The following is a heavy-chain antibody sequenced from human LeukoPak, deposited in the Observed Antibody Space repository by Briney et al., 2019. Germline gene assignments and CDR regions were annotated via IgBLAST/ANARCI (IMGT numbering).Heavy chain of an antibody. J-gene: IGHJ4*02. CDR1: GFAFSNYA. CDR2: ISGGGGSS. D-gene: IGHD5-18*01. CDR3: AKISLEDVDTTRVRWFDY. V-gene: IGHV3-23*01. Sequence: GGSLRLSCAASGFAFSNYAMSWVRQAPGKGLEWVSAISGGGGSSYYTDSVKGRFAISRDNSKNTLYLQMNSLRAEDTAVYYCAKISLEDVDTTRVRWFDYWGQGTLVTVSS.